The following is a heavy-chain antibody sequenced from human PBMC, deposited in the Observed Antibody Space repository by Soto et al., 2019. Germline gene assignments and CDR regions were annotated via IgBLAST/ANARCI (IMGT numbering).Heavy chain of an antibody. CDR1: GFTFSSYS. Sequence: EVQLVESGGGLVQPGGSLRLSCAASGFTFSSYSMNWVRQAPGKGLEWVSYISSSSSTIYYADSVKGRFTISRDNAKNSLYLQMTSRRDEDTAVYYCARDSQEAQWSRLWDYYYSYGMDVWGQGTTVTVS. J-gene: IGHJ6*02. D-gene: IGHD6-19*01. V-gene: IGHV3-48*02. CDR3: ARDSQEAQWSRLWDYYYSYGMDV. CDR2: ISSSSSTI.